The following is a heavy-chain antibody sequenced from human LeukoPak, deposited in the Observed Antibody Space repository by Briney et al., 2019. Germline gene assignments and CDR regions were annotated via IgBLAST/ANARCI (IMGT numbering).Heavy chain of an antibody. D-gene: IGHD3-10*01. CDR2: IPYDGSNK. CDR1: XXXXXXXX. V-gene: IGHV3-30*18. CDR3: AKEVRGHAFDI. J-gene: IGHJ3*02. Sequence: SXXXSCAASXXXXXXXXMHXVXQXPXXXXXWVAVIPYDGSNKYYADSVKGRFTISRDNSKNTLYLQMNSLRAEDTAVYYCAKEVRGHAFDIWGQGTMVTVSS.